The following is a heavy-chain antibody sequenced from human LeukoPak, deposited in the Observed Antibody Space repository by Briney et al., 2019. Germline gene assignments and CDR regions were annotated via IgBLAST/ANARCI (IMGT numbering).Heavy chain of an antibody. J-gene: IGHJ6*02. V-gene: IGHV1-69*04. CDR3: ARDVFPRPTIKQYYYYGMDV. CDR2: IIPIFGIA. D-gene: IGHD1-26*01. Sequence: SAKVSCKASGGTFSSYAISWVRQAPGQGLEWMGRIIPIFGIANYAQKFQGRVTITADKPTSTAYMELSSLRSEDTAVYYCARDVFPRPTIKQYYYYGMDVWGQGTTVTVSS. CDR1: GGTFSSYA.